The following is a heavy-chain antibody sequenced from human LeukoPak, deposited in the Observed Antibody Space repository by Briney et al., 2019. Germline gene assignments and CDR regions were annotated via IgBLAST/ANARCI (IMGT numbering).Heavy chain of an antibody. CDR2: ISYDGSDK. CDR3: AKDYNYGYGYYFDY. Sequence: PGGSLRLSCAASGFTFSRCGMQWVRQAPGKGLEWVAVISYDGSDKYYADSVKGRFTISRDNSKNTLYLQMNSLRAEDTAVYYCAKDYNYGYGYYFDYWGQGILVTVSS. J-gene: IGHJ4*02. V-gene: IGHV3-30*18. CDR1: GFTFSRCG. D-gene: IGHD3-10*01.